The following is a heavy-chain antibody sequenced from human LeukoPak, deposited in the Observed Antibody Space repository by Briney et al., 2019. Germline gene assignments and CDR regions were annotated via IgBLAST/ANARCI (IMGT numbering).Heavy chain of an antibody. V-gene: IGHV4-59*07. CDR1: GGSISQYY. CDR2: IYYTVNT. CDR3: ARGANYYYYYGIDI. Sequence: SDTLSLTCTASGGSISQYYWSWIRQPTGKGLEWIGYIYYTVNTNNNPSLKRRVTISLDTSKNQFSLKLSSVTAADTAVYYCARGANYYYYYGIDIWGQGTTVTVS. J-gene: IGHJ6*02.